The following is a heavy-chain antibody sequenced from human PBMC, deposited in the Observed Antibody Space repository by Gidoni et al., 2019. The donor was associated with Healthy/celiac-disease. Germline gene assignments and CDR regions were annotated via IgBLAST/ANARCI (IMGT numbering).Heavy chain of an antibody. V-gene: IGHV3-9*01. J-gene: IGHJ6*02. D-gene: IGHD2-2*01. CDR2: ISWNSGSI. CDR1: GFTFADYA. Sequence: EVQLVESGGGLVQPGRSLRLSCAASGFTFADYAMHWVRQAPGKVLEWVSGISWNSGSIGYADAVKGRFTISRDNAKNSLYLKMNSLRAEDTALYYCAKDIVPAATAGYYYYGMDVWGQGTTVTVSS. CDR3: AKDIVPAATAGYYYYGMDV.